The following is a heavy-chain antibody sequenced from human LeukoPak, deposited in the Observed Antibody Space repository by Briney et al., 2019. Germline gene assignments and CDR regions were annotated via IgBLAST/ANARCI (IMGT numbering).Heavy chain of an antibody. CDR2: ISYDGSNK. CDR1: GFTFSSYG. D-gene: IGHD2-21*02. V-gene: IGHV3-30*18. J-gene: IGHJ4*02. Sequence: GGSLRLSCAASGFTFSSYGMHWVRQAPGKGLEWVAVISYDGSNKYYADSVKGRFTISRDNSKNTLYLQMNSLRAEDTAVYYCAKVLAYCGGDCYSGALDYWGQGTLVTVSS. CDR3: AKVLAYCGGDCYSGALDY.